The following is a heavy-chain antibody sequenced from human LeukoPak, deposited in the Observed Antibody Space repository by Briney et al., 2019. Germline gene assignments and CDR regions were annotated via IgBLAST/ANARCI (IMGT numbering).Heavy chain of an antibody. V-gene: IGHV3-49*04. Sequence: GGSLRLSCTASGFTFGDYAMSWVRQAPGKGLEGGGLIASEPYGGTAEYAASVKVRFTISRDDSKSIAYLQMNSLKTEDTAVYYCTRDQTPYYWGQGTLVTVSS. J-gene: IGHJ4*02. CDR2: IASEPYGGTA. CDR3: TRDQTPYY. CDR1: GFTFGDYA.